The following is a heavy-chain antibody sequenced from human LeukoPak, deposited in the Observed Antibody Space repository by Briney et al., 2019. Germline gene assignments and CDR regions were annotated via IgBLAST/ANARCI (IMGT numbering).Heavy chain of an antibody. D-gene: IGHD3-16*02. Sequence: GAAVKVSCKTSGYSFIDSYMQWVRQAPGQGLEWTGWINPKTGDTKYAQTFQGRVTMTRDTSIRTTYMELSSLRSDDTAIYYCGSEATAIGGAIVRVAYWGQRTLVSVSS. V-gene: IGHV1-2*02. CDR1: GYSFIDSY. CDR3: GSEATAIGGAIVRVAY. CDR2: INPKTGDT. J-gene: IGHJ4*02.